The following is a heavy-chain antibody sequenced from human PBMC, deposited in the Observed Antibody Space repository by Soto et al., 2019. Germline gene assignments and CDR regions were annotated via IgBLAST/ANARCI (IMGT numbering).Heavy chain of an antibody. V-gene: IGHV6-1*01. Sequence: QTLSLTCVISGYSVSSNSAAWNWVRQSPSRGLEWLGRTYYRSKWYNDYAVSVRGRVTINPDTSKNQFSLLLNSVTPEDTAVYYCARAVRQADGSRVFDYWGPGTLVTVSS. J-gene: IGHJ4*02. D-gene: IGHD5-12*01. CDR1: GYSVSSNSAA. CDR2: TYYRSKWYN. CDR3: ARAVRQADGSRVFDY.